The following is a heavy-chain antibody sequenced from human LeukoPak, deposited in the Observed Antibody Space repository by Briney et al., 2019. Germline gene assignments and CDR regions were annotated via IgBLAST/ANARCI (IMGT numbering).Heavy chain of an antibody. D-gene: IGHD2-15*01. CDR2: ISSSSSTI. V-gene: IGHV3-48*04. J-gene: IGHJ4*02. CDR3: ARGGGVGTVDY. CDR1: GFTFSSSG. Sequence: GGSLRLSCAASGFTFSSSGMNWVRQAPGKGLEWVSYISSSSSTIYYADSVKGRFTISRDNAKNSLYLQMNSLRAEDTAVYYCARGGGVGTVDYWGQGTLVTVSS.